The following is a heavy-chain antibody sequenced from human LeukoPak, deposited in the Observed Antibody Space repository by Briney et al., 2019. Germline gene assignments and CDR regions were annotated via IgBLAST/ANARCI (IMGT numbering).Heavy chain of an antibody. V-gene: IGHV4-4*09. CDR2: IYTSGST. J-gene: IGHJ4*02. CDR3: ARGSLTSYYFDY. CDR1: GGSISSYY. Sequence: SETLSLTCTVSGGSISSYYWSWIRQPPGKGLEWIGYIYTSGSTNYNPSLKSRVTISVDTSKNQFSLKLSSVTAADTAVYYCARGSLTSYYFDYWGRGTLVTVSS. D-gene: IGHD3-10*01.